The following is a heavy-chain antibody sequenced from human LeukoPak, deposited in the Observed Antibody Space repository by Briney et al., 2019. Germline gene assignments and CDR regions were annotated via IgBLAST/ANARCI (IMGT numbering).Heavy chain of an antibody. V-gene: IGHV3-30-3*01. D-gene: IGHD6-13*01. CDR3: AREGNYFDF. CDR2: ISYDGSKK. J-gene: IGHJ4*02. CDR1: GFTFSDYA. Sequence: GGSLRLSCAASGFTFSDYAMHWVRQAPGKGLEWETVISYDGSKKYYADSVKGRFTISRDNSKNTLYLQMNSLRAEDTAVFYCAREGNYFDFWGQGTLVTVSS.